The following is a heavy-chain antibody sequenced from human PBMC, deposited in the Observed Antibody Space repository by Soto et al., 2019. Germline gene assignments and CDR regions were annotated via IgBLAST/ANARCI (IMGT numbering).Heavy chain of an antibody. J-gene: IGHJ5*02. CDR3: ARGIKYGDYSRWFDP. Sequence: GGSLRLSCAASGFTFRSYAMSWVRQAPGKGLEWVSIIGGSGSSTTYADSVKGRFPISRDNSKNTLYLQMNTLRAEDTAVYYCARGIKYGDYSRWFDPWGPGTLVTVS. D-gene: IGHD4-17*01. V-gene: IGHV3-23*01. CDR1: GFTFRSYA. CDR2: IGGSGSST.